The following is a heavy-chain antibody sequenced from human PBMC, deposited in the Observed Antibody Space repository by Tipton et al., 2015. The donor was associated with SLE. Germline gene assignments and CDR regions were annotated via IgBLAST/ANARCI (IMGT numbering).Heavy chain of an antibody. CDR2: IYPDDSDT. Sequence: VQLVQSGAEVKKSGESLKISCEGSGYSFSGYWIGWVRQMPGKGLEWMGIIYPDDSDTRYSPSFQGQVTISADKSIRTAYLQWSSLKASDTGMYYCARYMGDTLVKSWFDPWGQGTLVTASS. CDR1: GYSFSGYW. CDR3: ARYMGDTLVKSWFDP. V-gene: IGHV5-51*03. J-gene: IGHJ5*02. D-gene: IGHD3-22*01.